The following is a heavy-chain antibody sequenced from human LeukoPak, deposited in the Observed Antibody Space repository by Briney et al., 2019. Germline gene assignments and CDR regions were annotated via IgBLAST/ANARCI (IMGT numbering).Heavy chain of an antibody. D-gene: IGHD3-10*01. Sequence: GGSLRLSCAASGFTFSSYWMSWVRQAPGKGLEWVANIKQDGSEKYYVDSVKGRFTISRNNTRNSLYLQMNSLRAEDTAVYYCAREAGTGDYWGQGTLVTASS. CDR2: IKQDGSEK. CDR1: GFTFSSYW. CDR3: AREAGTGDY. V-gene: IGHV3-7*01. J-gene: IGHJ4*02.